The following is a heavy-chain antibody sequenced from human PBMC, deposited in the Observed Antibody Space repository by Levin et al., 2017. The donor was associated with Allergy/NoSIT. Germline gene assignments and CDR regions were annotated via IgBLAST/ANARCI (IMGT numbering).Heavy chain of an antibody. CDR3: ARIVPGRARFEPDDYYMDV. Sequence: TSETLSLTCTVSGDSISSDDDYWSWVRQPPGKGLEWIGYIHYTGSAYYNPSLKSRAVISLDTSKNQFSLKLTSVTAADTAIYFCARIVPGRARFEPDDYYMDVWGKGTAVTVSS. CDR1: GDSISSDDDY. J-gene: IGHJ6*03. CDR2: IHYTGSA. V-gene: IGHV4-30-4*01. D-gene: IGHD1-14*01.